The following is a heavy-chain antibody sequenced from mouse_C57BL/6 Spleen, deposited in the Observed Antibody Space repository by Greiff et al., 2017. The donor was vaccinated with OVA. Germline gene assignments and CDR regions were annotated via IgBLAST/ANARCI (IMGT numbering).Heavy chain of an antibody. CDR1: GYSFTDYN. CDR2: INPNYGTT. Sequence: VQLQQSGPELVKPGASVKISCKASGYSFTDYNMNWVKQSNGKSLEWIGVINPNYGTTSYNQKFKGKATWTVDQSSSTAYMLLNSLTSEDSAVYYCASWGVRRAWFAYWGQGTLVTVSA. J-gene: IGHJ3*01. V-gene: IGHV1-39*01. CDR3: ASWGVRRAWFAY. D-gene: IGHD2-14*01.